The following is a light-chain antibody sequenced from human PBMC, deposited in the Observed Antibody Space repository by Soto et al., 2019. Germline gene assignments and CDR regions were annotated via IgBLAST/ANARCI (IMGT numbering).Light chain of an antibody. CDR3: QQYNDWPLT. V-gene: IGKV3-15*01. J-gene: IGKJ1*01. Sequence: EIVMTQSPVTLSVSPGERATLSCRASQSVSGNLAWYQQKPGQAPSLLIYGAFTRATGIPARFSGTGSGTEFTLTISSLQSEDFALYYCQQYNDWPLTFGQGTKVDI. CDR1: QSVSGN. CDR2: GAF.